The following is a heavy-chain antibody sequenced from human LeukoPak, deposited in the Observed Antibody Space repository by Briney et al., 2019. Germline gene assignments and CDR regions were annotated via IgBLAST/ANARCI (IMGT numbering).Heavy chain of an antibody. J-gene: IGHJ4*02. CDR3: ARSARGDESAYYYMDH. D-gene: IGHD3-22*01. Sequence: AGGSLRLSCAGTGFTFSNYWMSWVRQAPGKGLEWVANIKQDGSEKSYVDSVKGRFAVSRDNAINSLFLQVNSLRVEDTAVYYCARSARGDESAYYYMDHWGQGTLVTVSS. CDR1: GFTFSNYW. V-gene: IGHV3-7*01. CDR2: IKQDGSEK.